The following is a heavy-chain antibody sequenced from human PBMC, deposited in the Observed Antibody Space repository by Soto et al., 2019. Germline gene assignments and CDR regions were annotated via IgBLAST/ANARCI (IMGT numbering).Heavy chain of an antibody. V-gene: IGHV3-20*04. J-gene: IGHJ4*02. CDR2: INWNGGST. CDR3: AKSQSPMVRGVIEAFDF. CDR1: GFTFDDYA. D-gene: IGHD3-10*01. Sequence: EVQLVESGGGVVRPGGSLRLCCVASGFTFDDYAMSWVRQVPGKGLEWVSGINWNGGSTHYADSVKGRCTISRDNAKNSLDLQMNSLRDEDTAFYYCAKSQSPMVRGVIEAFDFWGQGTLVTVSS.